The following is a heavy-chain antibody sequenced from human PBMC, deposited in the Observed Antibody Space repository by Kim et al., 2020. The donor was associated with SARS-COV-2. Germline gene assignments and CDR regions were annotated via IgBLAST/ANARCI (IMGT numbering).Heavy chain of an antibody. J-gene: IGHJ6*02. CDR3: AKDQRLLWFGELSYYYYGMDV. V-gene: IGHV3-23*01. CDR1: GFTFSSYA. Sequence: GGSLRLSCAASGFTFSSYAMSWVRQAPGKGLEWVSAISGSGGSTYYADSVKGRFTISRDNSKNTLYLQMNTLRAEDKAVYYCAKDQRLLWFGELSYYYYGMDVWGQGTTVTVSS. D-gene: IGHD3-10*01. CDR2: ISGSGGST.